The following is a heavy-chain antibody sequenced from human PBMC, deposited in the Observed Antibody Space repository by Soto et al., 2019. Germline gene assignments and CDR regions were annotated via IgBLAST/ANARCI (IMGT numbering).Heavy chain of an antibody. J-gene: IGHJ3*02. Sequence: PGGSRRLACAAAGLSFSDYYMSWIRQAPGKGLEWVSYISSGGSTIYYADSVKGRFTISRDNAKNSLYLLINSLRAEDTAVYYCARIETPVTTDDAFDIWGQGTMVTVSS. D-gene: IGHD4-17*01. V-gene: IGHV3-11*01. CDR3: ARIETPVTTDDAFDI. CDR1: GLSFSDYY. CDR2: ISSGGSTI.